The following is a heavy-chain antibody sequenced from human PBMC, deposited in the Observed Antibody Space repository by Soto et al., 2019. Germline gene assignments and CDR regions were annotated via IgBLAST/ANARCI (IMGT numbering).Heavy chain of an antibody. CDR2: IYYSGST. CDR3: ARVPLSGATSEWFDP. Sequence: QVQLQESGPGLVKPSETLSLTCTVSGGSVSSGSYYWSWIRQPPGKGLEWIGYIYYSGSTNYNPSVKSRVTSSVDTSKNQFSLKLSSVTAADTAVYYCARVPLSGATSEWFDPWGQGTLVTVSS. CDR1: GGSVSSGSYY. D-gene: IGHD1-26*01. V-gene: IGHV4-61*01. J-gene: IGHJ5*02.